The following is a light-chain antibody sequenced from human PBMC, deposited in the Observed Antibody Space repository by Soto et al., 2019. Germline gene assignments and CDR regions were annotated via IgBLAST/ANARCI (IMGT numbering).Light chain of an antibody. J-gene: IGLJ2*01. CDR3: NSFAGSAHVV. CDR1: SSDVGAYNY. V-gene: IGLV2-8*01. CDR2: DVS. Sequence: QSALAQPPSASGSPGQSVTISCTGTSSDVGAYNYVSWYQQHPGKAPKLIIYDVSQRPSGVPDRFSGSKSGNTASLTVSGLQAEDEAVYHCNSFAGSAHVVFGGGTKLTVL.